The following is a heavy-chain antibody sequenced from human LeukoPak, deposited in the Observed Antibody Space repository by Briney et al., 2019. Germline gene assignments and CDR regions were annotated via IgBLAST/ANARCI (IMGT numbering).Heavy chain of an antibody. J-gene: IGHJ5*02. CDR1: GGSISSSSYY. V-gene: IGHV4-39*07. CDR2: IYYSGST. CDR3: ARDPSGGWFDP. D-gene: IGHD1-26*01. Sequence: ETSETLSLTCTVSGGSISSSSYYWGWIRQPPGKGLEWIGSIYYSGSTYYNPSLKSRVTISVDTSKNQFSLKLSSVTAADTAVYYCARDPSGGWFDPWGQGTLVTVSS.